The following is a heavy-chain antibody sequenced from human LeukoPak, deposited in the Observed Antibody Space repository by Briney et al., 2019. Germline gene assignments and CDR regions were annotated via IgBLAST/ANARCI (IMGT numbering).Heavy chain of an antibody. Sequence: NPSQTLSLTCTVSGGSISSGGYYWSWIRQHPGKGLEWIGYIYYSGSTYYNPSLKSRVTISLDTSKNQFSLKLSSVTAADTAVYYCASGHSGYDLIHNSFDYWGQGTLVTVSS. D-gene: IGHD5-12*01. CDR2: IYYSGST. J-gene: IGHJ4*02. V-gene: IGHV4-31*03. CDR1: GGSISSGGYY. CDR3: ASGHSGYDLIHNSFDY.